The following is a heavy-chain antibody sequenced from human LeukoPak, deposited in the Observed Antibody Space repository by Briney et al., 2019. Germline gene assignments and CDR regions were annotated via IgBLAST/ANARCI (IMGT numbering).Heavy chain of an antibody. CDR1: GGSFSGYY. V-gene: IGHV4-34*01. Sequence: NPSETLSLTCAVYGGSFSGYYWSWIRQPPGKGLEWIGEINHSGSTNYNPSLKSRVTISVDTSKNQFSLKLSSVTAADTAVYYCARGTKDSSGWYSNNWFDPWGQGTLVTVSS. CDR3: ARGTKDSSGWYSNNWFDP. J-gene: IGHJ5*02. CDR2: INHSGST. D-gene: IGHD6-19*01.